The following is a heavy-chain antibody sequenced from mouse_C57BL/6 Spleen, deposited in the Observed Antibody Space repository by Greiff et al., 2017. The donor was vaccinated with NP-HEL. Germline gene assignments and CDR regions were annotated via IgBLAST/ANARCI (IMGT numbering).Heavy chain of an antibody. J-gene: IGHJ2*01. CDR1: GYAFSSSW. Sequence: VQLQQSGPELVKPGASVKISCKASGYAFSSSWMNWVKQRPGKGLEWIGRIYPGDGDTNYNGKFKGKATLTADKSSSTAYMQLSSLTSEDSAVYFCAGMITTGFDYWGQGTTLTVSS. CDR2: IYPGDGDT. V-gene: IGHV1-82*01. D-gene: IGHD2-4*01. CDR3: AGMITTGFDY.